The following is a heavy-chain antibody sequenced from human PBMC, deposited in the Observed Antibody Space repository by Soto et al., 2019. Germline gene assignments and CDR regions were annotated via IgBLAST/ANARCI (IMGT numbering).Heavy chain of an antibody. CDR3: TRGGVLRFFSLNNWFDP. CDR1: GFTFGDYA. V-gene: IGHV3-49*03. Sequence: GGSLRLSCTASGFTFGDYAMSWFRQAPGKGLEWVGFIRSKAYGGTTEYAASVKGRFTISRDDSKSIAYLQMNSLKTEDTAVYYCTRGGVLRFFSLNNWFDPWVQGTLVTVSS. D-gene: IGHD3-3*01. CDR2: IRSKAYGGTT. J-gene: IGHJ5*02.